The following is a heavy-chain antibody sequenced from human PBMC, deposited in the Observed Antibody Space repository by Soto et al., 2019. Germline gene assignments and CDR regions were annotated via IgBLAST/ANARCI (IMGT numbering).Heavy chain of an antibody. J-gene: IGHJ6*03. V-gene: IGHV3-7*01. D-gene: IGHD3-3*01. Sequence: GGSLRLSCAASGFTFSSYWMSWVRQAPGKGLEWVANIKQDGSEKYYVDSVKGRFTISRDNAKNSLYLQMNSLRAEDTAVYYCARDIDFWSGFDVPRRNYYMDVWGKGTTVTVSS. CDR1: GFTFSSYW. CDR2: IKQDGSEK. CDR3: ARDIDFWSGFDVPRRNYYMDV.